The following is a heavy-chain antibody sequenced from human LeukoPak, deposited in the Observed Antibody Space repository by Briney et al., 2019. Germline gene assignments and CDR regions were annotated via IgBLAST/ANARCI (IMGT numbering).Heavy chain of an antibody. D-gene: IGHD1-26*01. Sequence: GGSLRLSCVASGFIFESYSMNWVRQAPGKGLEWVSSISSGSSSIYYADSVKGRFTISRDNAKNSLYLQMNSLRAEDTAVYYCASSGSYRFDYWGQGTLVTVSS. J-gene: IGHJ4*02. CDR2: ISSGSSSI. CDR1: GFIFESYS. V-gene: IGHV3-21*01. CDR3: ASSGSYRFDY.